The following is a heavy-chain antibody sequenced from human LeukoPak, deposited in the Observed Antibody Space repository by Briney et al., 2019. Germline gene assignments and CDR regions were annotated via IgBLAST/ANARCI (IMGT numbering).Heavy chain of an antibody. CDR1: GGSISSYY. D-gene: IGHD4-11*01. J-gene: IGHJ6*03. Sequence: SETLSLTCTVSGGSISSYYWSWIRHPPGKGLEWIGYIYYSGSTNNNPSPKTRVPISVATSQTQLSLKLSSVTAADTAIYYCARHIYSPSRYYYTYYMEVWGKGTTVTVSS. CDR2: IYYSGST. CDR3: ARHIYSPSRYYYTYYMEV. V-gene: IGHV4-59*08.